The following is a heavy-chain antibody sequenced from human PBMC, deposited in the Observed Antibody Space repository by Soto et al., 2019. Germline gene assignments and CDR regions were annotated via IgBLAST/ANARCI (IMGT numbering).Heavy chain of an antibody. CDR1: GYSFTSYW. CDR3: ARRGYCSGGSCYGLDY. J-gene: IGHJ4*02. Sequence: GESLKISCKGSGYSFTSYWIGWVRQMPGKGLEWMGIIYPGDSGTRYSPSFQGQVTISADKSISTAYLQWSSLKASDTAMYYCARRGYCSGGSCYGLDYWGQGTLVTVSS. D-gene: IGHD2-15*01. V-gene: IGHV5-51*01. CDR2: IYPGDSGT.